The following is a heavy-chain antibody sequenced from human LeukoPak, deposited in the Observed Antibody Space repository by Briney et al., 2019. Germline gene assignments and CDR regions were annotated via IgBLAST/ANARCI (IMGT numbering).Heavy chain of an antibody. D-gene: IGHD4-17*01. Sequence: SETLSLTCTVSGGSISSYYWSWIRQPPGKGLEWIGYICYSGSTNYNPSLKSRVTISVDRSKNQFSLKLSSVTAADTAVYYCARDYGDYGFDPWGQGTLVTVSS. V-gene: IGHV4-59*01. CDR1: GGSISSYY. J-gene: IGHJ5*02. CDR2: ICYSGST. CDR3: ARDYGDYGFDP.